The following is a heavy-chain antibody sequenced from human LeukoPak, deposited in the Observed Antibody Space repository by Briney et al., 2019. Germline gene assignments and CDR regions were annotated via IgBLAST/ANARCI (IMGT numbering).Heavy chain of an antibody. V-gene: IGHV3-23*01. CDR2: MSGSGGST. CDR1: GFTFSSYA. J-gene: IGHJ4*02. D-gene: IGHD3-16*01. Sequence: PGGSLRLSCAASGFTFSSYAMSWVRQAPGKGLEWVSSMSGSGGSTYYADSVKGRFNISRDNSKNTLFLQMNSLKADDTAVYYCAKGGGGVLASWGQGTLVTVSS. CDR3: AKGGGGVLAS.